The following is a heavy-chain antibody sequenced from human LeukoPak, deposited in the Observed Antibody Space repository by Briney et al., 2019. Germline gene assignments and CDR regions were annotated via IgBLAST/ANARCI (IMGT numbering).Heavy chain of an antibody. CDR1: GGSMSSFY. D-gene: IGHD6-13*01. CDR3: AKDGSSWPFLES. CDR2: IYGSGTT. Sequence: SETLSLTCSVSGGSMSSFYWSWIRQPAGKGLEWIGRIYGSGTTNYNPALQSRVTMSVDTSKKQFSLKVTSVTAADTVVYYCAKDGSSWPFLESWGQGTLVTVSS. V-gene: IGHV4-4*07. J-gene: IGHJ5*02.